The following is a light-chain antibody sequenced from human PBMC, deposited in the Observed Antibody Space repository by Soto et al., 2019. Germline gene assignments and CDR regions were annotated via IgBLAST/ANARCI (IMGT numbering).Light chain of an antibody. CDR1: QRVSSTY. CDR3: QQRYSWPIT. V-gene: IGKV3D-20*02. J-gene: IGKJ5*01. CDR2: DAS. Sequence: EIVLTQSPGTLSLSPGERATLSCRASQRVSSTYLAWYQQKPGQAPRLLIYDASNRATGIPARFSGSGSGTDFTLTISGLEPQDFAVYYCQQRYSWPITFGQGTRLEIK.